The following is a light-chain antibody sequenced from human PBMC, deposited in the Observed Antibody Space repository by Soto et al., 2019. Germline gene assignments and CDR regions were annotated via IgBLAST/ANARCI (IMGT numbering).Light chain of an antibody. CDR3: QQYENFPIT. V-gene: IGKV1-33*01. CDR2: DAS. CDR1: HDIRKY. J-gene: IGKJ5*01. Sequence: DIQMTQSPSSLSASVGYRFTITCQASHDIRKYLNWYQQKPGKAPKLLIYDASNMETGVPSRFTGSGSGTDFTFTISSLQPEDIETYYCQQYENFPITFGQGTRLEIK.